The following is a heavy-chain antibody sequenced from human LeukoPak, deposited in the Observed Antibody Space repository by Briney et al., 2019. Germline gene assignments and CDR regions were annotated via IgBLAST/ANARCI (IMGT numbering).Heavy chain of an antibody. V-gene: IGHV1-69*05. CDR3: ARDGNSSPDY. J-gene: IGHJ4*02. CDR2: IIPIFGTA. D-gene: IGHD6-6*01. CDR1: GGTFSSYA. Sequence: ASVKVSCKASGGTFSSYAISWVRQAPGQGLEWMGGIIPIFGTANYAQNLQGRVTMTTDTSTSTAYMELRSLRSDDTAMYYCARDGNSSPDYWGQGTLVTVSS.